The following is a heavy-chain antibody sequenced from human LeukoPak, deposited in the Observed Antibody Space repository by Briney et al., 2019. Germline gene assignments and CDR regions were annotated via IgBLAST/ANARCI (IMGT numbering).Heavy chain of an antibody. V-gene: IGHV4-59*08. D-gene: IGHD6-13*01. CDR3: ARHKGGSTWYPFDY. CDR1: GGSISSYY. Sequence: SETLSLTCIVSGGSISSYYWSWIRQPPGKGLEWIGYMSKSGSTNYNPSLQSRVTILVDTSKNQFSLKLSSATAADTAVYYCARHKGGSTWYPFDYWGQGTLVTVSS. J-gene: IGHJ4*02. CDR2: MSKSGST.